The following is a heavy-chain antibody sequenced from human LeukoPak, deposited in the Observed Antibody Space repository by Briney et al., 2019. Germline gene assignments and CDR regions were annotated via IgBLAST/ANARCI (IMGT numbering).Heavy chain of an antibody. CDR3: AREMYGSGSYVGAFDI. CDR2: IYYSGST. D-gene: IGHD3-10*01. V-gene: IGHV4-59*01. Sequence: PSETLSPTCTVSGGSISSYYWSWIRQPPGKGLEWIGYIYYSGSTNYNPSLKSRVTISVDTSKNQFSLKLSSVTAADTAVYYCAREMYGSGSYVGAFDIWGQGTMVTVSS. CDR1: GGSISSYY. J-gene: IGHJ3*02.